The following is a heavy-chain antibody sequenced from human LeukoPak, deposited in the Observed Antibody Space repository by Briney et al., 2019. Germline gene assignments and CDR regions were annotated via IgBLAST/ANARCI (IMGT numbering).Heavy chain of an antibody. CDR1: GGSFSGYY. J-gene: IGHJ4*02. CDR2: INHSGST. D-gene: IGHD1-26*01. Sequence: SETLSLTCAVYGGSFSGYYWSWIRQPPGKGLEWIGEINHSGSTNYNPSLKSRVTISVDTSKNQFSLKLSSVTAADTAVYYCARDQRIVGATTIDYWGQGTLVTVSS. CDR3: ARDQRIVGATTIDY. V-gene: IGHV4-34*01.